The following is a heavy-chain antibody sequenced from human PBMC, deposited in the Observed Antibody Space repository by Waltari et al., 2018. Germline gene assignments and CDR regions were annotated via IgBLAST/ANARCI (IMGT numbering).Heavy chain of an antibody. Sequence: QLQLQESGPGLVKPSETLSLTCTVSGGSISSSSYYWGWIRQPHGKGLEWIGSIYYSGSTYYNPSLKSRVTISVDTSKNQFSLKLSSVTAADTAVYYCARDSDYYDSSGLGVFDYWGQGTLVTVSS. J-gene: IGHJ4*02. CDR1: GGSISSSSYY. CDR3: ARDSDYYDSSGLGVFDY. CDR2: IYYSGST. D-gene: IGHD3-22*01. V-gene: IGHV4-39*07.